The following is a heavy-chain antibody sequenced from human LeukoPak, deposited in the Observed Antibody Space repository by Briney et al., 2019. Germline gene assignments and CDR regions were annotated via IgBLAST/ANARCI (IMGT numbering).Heavy chain of an antibody. D-gene: IGHD3-10*01. CDR3: ASPLGMVRGGDYFDY. V-gene: IGHV1-8*01. J-gene: IGHJ4*02. Sequence: ASVRVSSEASGDTFTIYDINWVRQAPGQGGERVGWINPKRGNTDYTQKLQGGVTITRDTSTSTAYMDLSSLRSEDTAVYYCASPLGMVRGGDYFDYWGQGTLVTVSS. CDR1: GDTFTIYD. CDR2: INPKRGNT.